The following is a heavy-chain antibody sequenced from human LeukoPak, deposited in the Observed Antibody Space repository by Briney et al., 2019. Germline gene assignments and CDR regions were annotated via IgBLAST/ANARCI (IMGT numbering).Heavy chain of an antibody. D-gene: IGHD2-21*02. CDR2: IWYDGSEE. J-gene: IGHJ4*02. V-gene: IGHV3-33*01. Sequence: PGGSLRLSSAASGFAFSRSGMNWVRQAPGKGLEWVAIIWYDGSEEYYADSVKGRFTISKDNLKNTLYLQMNSLRAEDTAVYYCATLSFGDTDYWGQGTVVTVSS. CDR1: GFAFSRSG. CDR3: ATLSFGDTDY.